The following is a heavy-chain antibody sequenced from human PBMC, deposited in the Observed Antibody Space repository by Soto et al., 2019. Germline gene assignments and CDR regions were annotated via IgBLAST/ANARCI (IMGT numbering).Heavy chain of an antibody. V-gene: IGHV3-30-3*01. D-gene: IGHD2-2*01. J-gene: IGHJ4*02. CDR1: GFTFSSYA. CDR3: ARGGSDIVVVPAALDY. Sequence: GESLRISCAASGFTFSSYAMHWVRQAPGKGLEWVAVISYDGSNKYYADSVKGRFTISRDNSKNTLYLQMNSLRAEDTAVYYCARGGSDIVVVPAALDYWGQGTLVTVSS. CDR2: ISYDGSNK.